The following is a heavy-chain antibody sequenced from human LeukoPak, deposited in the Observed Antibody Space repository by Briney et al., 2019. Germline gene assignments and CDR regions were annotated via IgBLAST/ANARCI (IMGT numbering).Heavy chain of an antibody. D-gene: IGHD6-13*01. CDR2: FYYSGST. CDR1: GGSISSRSYY. V-gene: IGHV4-39*01. Sequence: PSETLSLTCTVSGGSISSRSYYWGWLRQPPGKGLEWIGAFYYSGSTYYNPSPKSRFTISVDTSKSQFSLKLSSVTAADTAVYYCVRQVAAAASYGWFDPWGQGTLVTVSS. CDR3: VRQVAAAASYGWFDP. J-gene: IGHJ5*02.